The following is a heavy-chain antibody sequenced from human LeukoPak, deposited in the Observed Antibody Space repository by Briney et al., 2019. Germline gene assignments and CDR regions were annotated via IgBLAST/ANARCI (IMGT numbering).Heavy chain of an antibody. Sequence: SETLSLTCTVSGGSISSSSYYWGWIRQPPGKGLEWIGYIYHSGSTYYNPSLKSRVTISVDRSKNQFSLKLSSVTAADTAVYYCARHIAAYSSSWYNGMDVWGQGTTVTVSS. J-gene: IGHJ6*02. CDR3: ARHIAAYSSSWYNGMDV. D-gene: IGHD6-13*01. V-gene: IGHV4-30-2*01. CDR1: GGSISSSSYY. CDR2: IYHSGST.